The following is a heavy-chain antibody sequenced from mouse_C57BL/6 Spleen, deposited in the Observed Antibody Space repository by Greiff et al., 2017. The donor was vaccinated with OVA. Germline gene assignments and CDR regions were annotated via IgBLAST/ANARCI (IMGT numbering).Heavy chain of an antibody. CDR2: IRNKDNGYTT. Sequence: EVQGVESGGGLVQPGGSLSLSCAASGFTFTDYYMSWVRQPPGKALEWLGFIRNKDNGYTTEYSASVKGRFTISRDNSQSILYLQMNALSAEDSATYYCARPYYGSSYWYFDVWGTGTTVTVSS. V-gene: IGHV7-3*01. J-gene: IGHJ1*03. CDR1: GFTFTDYY. CDR3: ARPYYGSSYWYFDV. D-gene: IGHD1-1*01.